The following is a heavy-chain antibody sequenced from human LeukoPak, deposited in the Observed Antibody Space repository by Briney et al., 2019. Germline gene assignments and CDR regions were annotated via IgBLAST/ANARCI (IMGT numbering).Heavy chain of an antibody. CDR3: ARAAATVGDAFDI. CDR2: VYHSGST. J-gene: IGHJ3*02. V-gene: IGHV4-4*02. D-gene: IGHD4-23*01. CDR1: GGSISSINW. Sequence: SETLSLTCAVSGGSISSINWWSWVRQPPGKGLEWIGEVYHSGSTNYNPSLKSRVTISVDKSTNQFSLKLSSVTAADTAVYYCARAAATVGDAFDIWGQGTMVTVSS.